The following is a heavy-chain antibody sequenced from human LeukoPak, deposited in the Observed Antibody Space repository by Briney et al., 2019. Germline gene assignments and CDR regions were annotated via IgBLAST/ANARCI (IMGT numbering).Heavy chain of an antibody. V-gene: IGHV3-72*01. J-gene: IGHJ4*02. Sequence: GGSLRLSCAASGFTFSAHYMDWVRQAPGKGLEWVGRIREKVNSYTTVYAASVKGRFTISRDDSTSSVLLQMNSLKTEDTAVYYCAKAFCSEKQCTLDSWGQGTLVSVSS. D-gene: IGHD3-3*01. CDR3: AKAFCSEKQCTLDS. CDR1: GFTFSAHY. CDR2: IREKVNSYTT.